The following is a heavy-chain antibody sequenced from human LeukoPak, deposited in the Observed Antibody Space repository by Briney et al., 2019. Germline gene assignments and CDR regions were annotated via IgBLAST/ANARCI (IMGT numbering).Heavy chain of an antibody. Sequence: GGSLRLSCAAPGFTFSSYGMHWVRQAPGKGLEWVAVIWYDGSNKYYADSVKGRFTISRDNSKNTLYLQMNSLRAEDTAVYYCARVSLGSSSWYYYGMDVWGQGTTVTVSS. CDR3: ARVSLGSSSWYYYGMDV. V-gene: IGHV3-33*01. D-gene: IGHD6-13*01. J-gene: IGHJ6*02. CDR2: IWYDGSNK. CDR1: GFTFSSYG.